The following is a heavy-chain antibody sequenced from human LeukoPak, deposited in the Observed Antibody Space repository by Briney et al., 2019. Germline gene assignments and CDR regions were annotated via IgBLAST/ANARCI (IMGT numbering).Heavy chain of an antibody. V-gene: IGHV4-61*02. D-gene: IGHD3-9*01. CDR2: ISSTGRT. CDR3: ARQIDPWAPFDP. Sequence: SETLSLTCTVSGGSISSDTYFWSWIRQPAGKGLEWIGRISSTGRTDYNPSLTSRVTISVDTSKNQFSLKLSSVTAADTAVHYCARQIDPWAPFDPWGQGTLVTVSS. J-gene: IGHJ5*02. CDR1: GGSISSDTYF.